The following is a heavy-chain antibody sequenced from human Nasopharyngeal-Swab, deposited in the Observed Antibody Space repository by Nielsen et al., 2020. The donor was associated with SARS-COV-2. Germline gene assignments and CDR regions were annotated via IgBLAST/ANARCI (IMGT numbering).Heavy chain of an antibody. CDR2: ISSSSYI. CDR3: ARDGLDYDFWSAYFMDV. V-gene: IGHV3-21*01. Sequence: GESLKISCAASGFTFNNYNFNWVRQAPGKGLEWVSSISSSSYIYYADSVKGRFTISRDNAKNSLYLQMNRLRAEDTAVYYCARDGLDYDFWSAYFMDVWGQGTTVTVSS. J-gene: IGHJ6*02. D-gene: IGHD3-3*01. CDR1: GFTFNNYN.